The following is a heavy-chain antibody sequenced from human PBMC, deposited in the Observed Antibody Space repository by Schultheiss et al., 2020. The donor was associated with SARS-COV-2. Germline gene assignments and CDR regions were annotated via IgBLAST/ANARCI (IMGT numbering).Heavy chain of an antibody. D-gene: IGHD2-8*01. CDR1: GFTVSSNY. Sequence: GGSLRLSCAASGFTVSSNYMSWVRQAPGKGLEWVSVIYSGGSTYYADSVKGRFTISRDNSKNTLYLQMNSLRAEDTAVYYCAREMAEVNFYYYYGMDVWGQGTTVTVSS. V-gene: IGHV3-53*01. J-gene: IGHJ6*02. CDR3: AREMAEVNFYYYYGMDV. CDR2: IYSGGST.